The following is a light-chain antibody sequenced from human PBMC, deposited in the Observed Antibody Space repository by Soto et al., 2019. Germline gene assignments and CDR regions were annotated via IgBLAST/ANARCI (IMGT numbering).Light chain of an antibody. CDR2: GAS. CDR1: QSVSSN. CDR3: QQYHHWPPIT. V-gene: IGKV3-15*01. J-gene: IGKJ5*01. Sequence: EIVMTQNPATLSVSPGERATLSCGASQSVSSNLAWHQQKPGQAPRLLIYGASTRATDIPARFSGSGSGTEFTLTISSLQSEDFAVYYCQQYHHWPPITFGQGTRLEIK.